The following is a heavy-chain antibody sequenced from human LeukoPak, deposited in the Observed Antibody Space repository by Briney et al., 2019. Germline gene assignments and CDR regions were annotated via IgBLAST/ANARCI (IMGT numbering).Heavy chain of an antibody. Sequence: GGSLRLSCAASGFTFSTYAVNWVRQAPGKGLEWVSTISGSGDSTYYADSVKGRFTISRDNSKNTLYLQMNSLRAEDTAVYYCAKTMVDRYPNQYYFDYWGQGTLVTVSS. V-gene: IGHV3-23*01. J-gene: IGHJ4*02. CDR3: AKTMVDRYPNQYYFDY. CDR1: GFTFSTYA. CDR2: ISGSGDST. D-gene: IGHD2-15*01.